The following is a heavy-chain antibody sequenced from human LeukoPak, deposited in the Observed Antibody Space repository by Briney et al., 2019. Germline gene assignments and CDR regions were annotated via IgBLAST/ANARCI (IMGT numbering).Heavy chain of an antibody. V-gene: IGHV3-23*01. CDR1: GFTFGTHA. D-gene: IGHD6-25*01. CDR3: ARDRAAGYADAFDI. CDR2: MSGSGDTT. J-gene: IGHJ3*02. Sequence: PGGSLRLSCAASGFTFGTHAMTWVRQAPGKGLEWVSGMSGSGDTTYYADSVKGRFTISRDNSKNTLYLQMNSLRAEDTAVYYCARDRAAGYADAFDIRGQGTMVTVSS.